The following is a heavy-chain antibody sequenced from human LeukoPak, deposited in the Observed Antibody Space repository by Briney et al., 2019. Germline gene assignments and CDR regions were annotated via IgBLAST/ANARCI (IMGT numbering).Heavy chain of an antibody. Sequence: SETLSLTCTVSGGSVSSGSYYWSWIRQPPGKGLEWIGYIYYSGSTNYNPSLKSRVTISVDTSKNQFSLKLSSVTAADTAVYYCARGRSNYYGMDVWGQGTTVTVSS. CDR1: GGSVSSGSYY. CDR2: IYYSGST. V-gene: IGHV4-61*01. J-gene: IGHJ6*02. CDR3: ARGRSNYYGMDV. D-gene: IGHD1-26*01.